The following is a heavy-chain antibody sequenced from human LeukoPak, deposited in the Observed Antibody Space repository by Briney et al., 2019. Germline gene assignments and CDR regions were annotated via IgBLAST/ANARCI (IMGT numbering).Heavy chain of an antibody. CDR2: ISNDGRNK. J-gene: IGHJ1*01. Sequence: GGSLRLSCSASGFTFNNYGMHWVRQAPGKGLEWVAVISNDGRNKYYADSVKGRFTISRDNSKNTLYLQMNGLRAKDTAVYYCAREVSGWFPNGYFQDWGQGTLVTVSS. V-gene: IGHV3-30*03. CDR1: GFTFNNYG. CDR3: AREVSGWFPNGYFQD. D-gene: IGHD6-19*01.